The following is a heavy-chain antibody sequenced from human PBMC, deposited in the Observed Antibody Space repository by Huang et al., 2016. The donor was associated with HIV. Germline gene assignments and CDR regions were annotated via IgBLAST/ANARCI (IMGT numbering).Heavy chain of an antibody. V-gene: IGHV4-39*01. D-gene: IGHD3-22*01. CDR1: GGSIKSRNYY. CDR3: ARRQGSGYYFYFDY. Sequence: QLQLQESGPGLVKPSDTLSLNCTISGGSIKSRNYYWGWVRQAPGKGLEWIGDIYYGGSPYYNPSLRSRGSLSVDTSKNQVTLKVNAVIAADTAVYYCARRQGSGYYFYFDYWGRGIPVTVSA. J-gene: IGHJ4*02. CDR2: IYYGGSP.